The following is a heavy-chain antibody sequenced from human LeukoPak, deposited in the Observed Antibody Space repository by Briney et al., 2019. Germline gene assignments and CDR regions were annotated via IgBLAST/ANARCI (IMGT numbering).Heavy chain of an antibody. Sequence: SETLSLTCAVSGGSFSGYYWSWIRQPPGKGVEWIGEINHSGSTNYNPSLKSRVTISVDSSKNQFSLKLSSVTAADTAVYYCARGSQSLGYCSGGSCRAKIFDYWGQGTLVTVSS. CDR1: GGSFSGYY. CDR3: ARGSQSLGYCSGGSCRAKIFDY. V-gene: IGHV4-34*01. J-gene: IGHJ4*02. CDR2: INHSGST. D-gene: IGHD2-15*01.